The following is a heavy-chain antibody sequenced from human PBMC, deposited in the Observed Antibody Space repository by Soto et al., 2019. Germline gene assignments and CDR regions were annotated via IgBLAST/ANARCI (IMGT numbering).Heavy chain of an antibody. J-gene: IGHJ2*01. V-gene: IGHV4-34*01. Sequence: QGQLQQLGAGLLKPSETLSLTSAVYGGSFSGYYGSWIRQPPGKGLEWIGEINHSGSTNYNPSLTSRVTISVDTSKNQFSLKLSSVTAADTAVYYCARRRSPLQQLARSYWYFDLWGRGTLVTVSS. CDR2: INHSGST. D-gene: IGHD6-6*01. CDR1: GGSFSGYY. CDR3: ARRRSPLQQLARSYWYFDL.